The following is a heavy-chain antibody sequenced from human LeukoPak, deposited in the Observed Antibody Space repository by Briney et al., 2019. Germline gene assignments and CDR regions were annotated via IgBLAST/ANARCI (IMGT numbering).Heavy chain of an antibody. CDR1: GFTFSSYG. J-gene: IGHJ4*02. D-gene: IGHD2-2*01. CDR3: ARWAGYCSSTSCITFDY. Sequence: HSGGSLRLSCAASGFTFSSYGMHWVRQAPGKGLEWVAFIRYDGSNKYYADSVKGRFTISRDNSKNTLYLQMNSLRAEDTAVYYCARWAGYCSSTSCITFDYWGQGTLVTVSS. CDR2: IRYDGSNK. V-gene: IGHV3-30*02.